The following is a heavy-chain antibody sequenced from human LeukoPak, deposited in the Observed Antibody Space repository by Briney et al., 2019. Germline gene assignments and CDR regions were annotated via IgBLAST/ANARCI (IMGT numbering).Heavy chain of an antibody. Sequence: ASVKVSCKASGYTFTSYAMNWVRQAPGQGLEWMGWINTNTGNPTYAQGFTGRFVFSLDTSVSTAYLQISSLKAEDTAVYYCARVWVSGWYSYYYYYMDVWGKGTTVTVSS. CDR3: ARVWVSGWYSYYYYYMDV. CDR2: INTNTGNP. D-gene: IGHD6-19*01. J-gene: IGHJ6*03. CDR1: GYTFTSYA. V-gene: IGHV7-4-1*02.